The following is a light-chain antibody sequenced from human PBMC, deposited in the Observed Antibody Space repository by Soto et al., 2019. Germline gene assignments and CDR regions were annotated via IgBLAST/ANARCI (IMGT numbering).Light chain of an antibody. CDR1: QSVSSSH. J-gene: IGKJ5*01. CDR2: GDF. CDR3: QQYGSAPIT. Sequence: IVLTQSPGTLSLSPGERVTLSCRASQSVSSSHIAWYQQKPGQAPRLLIYGDFNRATGIPDRFSGSGSGTDFTLTISRLEPEDYAVYHCQQYGSAPITFGQGTRLEIK. V-gene: IGKV3-20*01.